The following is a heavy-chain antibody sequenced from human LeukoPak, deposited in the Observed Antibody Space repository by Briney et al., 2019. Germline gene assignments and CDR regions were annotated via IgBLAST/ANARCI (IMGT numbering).Heavy chain of an antibody. CDR2: TSSSSSYI. D-gene: IGHD3-10*01. CDR1: GFTFSSYS. J-gene: IGHJ6*02. Sequence: GGSLRLSCAASGFTFSSYSMNWVRQAPGKGLEWVSSTSSSSSYIYYADSVKGRFTISRDNAKNSLYLQMNSLRAEDTAVYYCARDGYYYGSGSYPAGPYYYYYGMDVWGQGTTVTVSS. V-gene: IGHV3-21*01. CDR3: ARDGYYYGSGSYPAGPYYYYYGMDV.